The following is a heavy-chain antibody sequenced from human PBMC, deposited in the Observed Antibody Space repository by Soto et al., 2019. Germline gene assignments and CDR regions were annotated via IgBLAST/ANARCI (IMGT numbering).Heavy chain of an antibody. J-gene: IGHJ3*02. CDR2: ISYDGSSK. Sequence: QVQLVESGGGGVQPGRSLRLSCAASGFTFSSYAMNWVRQAPGKGLEWVAVISYDGSSKYFADSVKGRFTISRDNSKNTVYLIMNSLRAEDTAVYYCARSIVVVLKSAVDIWGEGTMVTVSS. D-gene: IGHD2-15*01. V-gene: IGHV3-30-3*01. CDR1: GFTFSSYA. CDR3: ARSIVVVLKSAVDI.